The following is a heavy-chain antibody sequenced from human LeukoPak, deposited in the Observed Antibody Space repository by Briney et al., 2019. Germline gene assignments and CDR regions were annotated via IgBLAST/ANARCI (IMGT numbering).Heavy chain of an antibody. CDR2: IYYSGST. D-gene: IGHD4-23*01. CDR3: ARRGGNGDYYDY. J-gene: IGHJ4*02. V-gene: IGHV4-39*01. CDR1: GSSISSSSYY. Sequence: SETLSLTCTVSGSSISSSSYYWGWIRQPPGKGLEWIGSIYYSGSTYYNPSLKSRVTISVDTSKNQFSLKLSSVTAADTAVYYCARRGGNGDYYDYWGQGALVTVSS.